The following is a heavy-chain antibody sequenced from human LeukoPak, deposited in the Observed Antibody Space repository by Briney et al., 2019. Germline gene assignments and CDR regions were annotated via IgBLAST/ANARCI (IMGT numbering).Heavy chain of an antibody. CDR3: ARRPAYCGDCPLNY. Sequence: GASVKVSCKASGYTFTGYYMHWVRQAPGQGLEWMGRINPNSGGTNYAQKFQGRVTMTRDTSISTAYMELSRLRSDDTAVYYCARRPAYCGDCPLNYWGQGTLVTVSS. D-gene: IGHD2-21*01. CDR2: INPNSGGT. V-gene: IGHV1-2*06. CDR1: GYTFTGYY. J-gene: IGHJ4*02.